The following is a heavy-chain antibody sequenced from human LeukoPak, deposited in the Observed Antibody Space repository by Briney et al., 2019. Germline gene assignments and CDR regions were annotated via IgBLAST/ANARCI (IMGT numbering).Heavy chain of an antibody. Sequence: PSETLSLTCTVSGGSISSSSYYWGWIRQPPGKGLEWIGSIYYSGSTNYNPSLKSRVTISVDTSKNQFSLKLNSVTAADTAVYYCARVNYYGSGSYYKGWFDPWGQGTLVTVSS. CDR1: GGSISSSSYY. CDR3: ARVNYYGSGSYYKGWFDP. D-gene: IGHD3-10*01. J-gene: IGHJ5*02. CDR2: IYYSGST. V-gene: IGHV4-39*07.